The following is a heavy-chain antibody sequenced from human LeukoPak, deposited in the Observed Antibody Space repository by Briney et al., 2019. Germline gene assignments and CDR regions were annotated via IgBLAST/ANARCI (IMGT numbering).Heavy chain of an antibody. Sequence: SQTLSLTCTVSGGSISSGGYYWSWIRQHPGKGLEWIGYIYCSGSTYYNPSLKSRVTISVDTSKNQFSLKLSSVTAADTAVYYCARGGIAARPDYYYYMDVWGKGTTVTASS. J-gene: IGHJ6*03. D-gene: IGHD6-6*01. CDR3: ARGGIAARPDYYYYMDV. CDR2: IYCSGST. V-gene: IGHV4-31*03. CDR1: GGSISSGGYY.